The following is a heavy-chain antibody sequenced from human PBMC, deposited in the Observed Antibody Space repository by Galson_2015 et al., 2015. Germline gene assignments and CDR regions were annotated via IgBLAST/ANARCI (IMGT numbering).Heavy chain of an antibody. CDR2: TSYRSKWYT. J-gene: IGHJ4*02. V-gene: IGHV6-1*01. CDR3: ARDLGSGWYWVFDY. D-gene: IGHD6-19*01. Sequence: AISGDSVSSNSAAWNWIRQSPSRGLEWLGRTSYRSKWYTDYAVSVKSRITINPDTSRNQFSLQLNSVTPEDTAVYYCARDLGSGWYWVFDYWGQGALVTVSS. CDR1: GDSVSSNSAA.